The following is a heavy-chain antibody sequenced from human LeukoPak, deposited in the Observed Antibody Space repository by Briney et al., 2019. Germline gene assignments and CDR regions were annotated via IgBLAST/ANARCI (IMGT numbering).Heavy chain of an antibody. CDR3: AKEAWYYDSSGYYYDLDY. V-gene: IGHV3-23*01. J-gene: IGHJ4*02. D-gene: IGHD3-22*01. CDR1: GFTFSSYA. Sequence: GGSLRLSCAASGFTFSSYAMSWVRQAPGKGLEWVSAISGSGGSTYYADSVKGRFTISRDNSKNTLYLQMNSLRAEDTAVYYCAKEAWYYDSSGYYYDLDYWGQGTLVTVSS. CDR2: ISGSGGST.